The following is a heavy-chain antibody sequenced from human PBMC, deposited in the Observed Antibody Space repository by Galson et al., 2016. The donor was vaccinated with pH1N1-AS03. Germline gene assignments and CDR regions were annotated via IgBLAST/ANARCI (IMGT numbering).Heavy chain of an antibody. CDR3: AHRHGGNSHYFGY. V-gene: IGHV2-5*02. CDR1: GFSHSASGVA. Sequence: PALVKPTQTLTLTCTLSGFSHSASGVAVAWIRQPPGKALEWLALIYWDDDKRYSPSLRDKLTITKDSSTNQVVLTMTNMDPVATATYYCAHRHGGNSHYFGYWGPGTLVTVSS. D-gene: IGHD4-23*01. J-gene: IGHJ4*02. CDR2: IYWDDDK.